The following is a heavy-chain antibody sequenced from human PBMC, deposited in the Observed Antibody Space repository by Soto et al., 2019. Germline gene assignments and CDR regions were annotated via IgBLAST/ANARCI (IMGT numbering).Heavy chain of an antibody. CDR3: ARPFYRGYCTDGVCYSYDY. Sequence: PGESLKISCKGSGYSFTSYWIAWVRQMPGKGLEWMGIIFPADSEIRYSPSFRGHVTISADTSISTAYLQWSSLEASDTAIYYCARPFYRGYCTDGVCYSYDYWGHGTLVTVSS. CDR1: GYSFTSYW. J-gene: IGHJ4*01. V-gene: IGHV5-51*01. CDR2: IFPADSEI. D-gene: IGHD2-8*01.